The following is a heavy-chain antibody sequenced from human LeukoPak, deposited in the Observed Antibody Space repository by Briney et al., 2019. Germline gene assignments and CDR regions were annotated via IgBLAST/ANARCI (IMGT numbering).Heavy chain of an antibody. Sequence: GGSLRLSCAASGFTFSSYEMNWVRQAPGKGLEWVSYISSSGSTIYYADSVKGRFTISRDNAKNSLYLQMNSLRAEDTAVYYCARVVSSSPHNWFDPWGQGTLVTVSS. CDR2: ISSSGSTI. D-gene: IGHD6-6*01. CDR1: GFTFSSYE. J-gene: IGHJ5*02. V-gene: IGHV3-48*03. CDR3: ARVVSSSPHNWFDP.